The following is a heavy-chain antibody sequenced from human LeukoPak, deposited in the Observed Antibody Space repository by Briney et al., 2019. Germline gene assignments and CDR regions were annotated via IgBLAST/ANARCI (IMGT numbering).Heavy chain of an antibody. CDR3: VRGEDTAMATLFDY. V-gene: IGHV4-34*01. J-gene: IGHJ4*02. CDR2: INHSGST. CDR1: GGSFSGYY. D-gene: IGHD5-18*01. Sequence: SETLSLTCAVYGGSFSGYYWSWIRQPPGKGLEWIGEINHSGSTNYNPSLKSRVTISVDTSKNQFSLKLSSVTAADTAVYYCVRGEDTAMATLFDYWGQGTLVTVSS.